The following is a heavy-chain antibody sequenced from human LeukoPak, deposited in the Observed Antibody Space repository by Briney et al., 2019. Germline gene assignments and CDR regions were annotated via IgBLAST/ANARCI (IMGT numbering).Heavy chain of an antibody. D-gene: IGHD3-10*01. Sequence: SETLSLTCTVSGGSINSYYWSWIRQPPGKRLEWIGYIYYSGSTNYSPSLKSRVTISVDTSKNQFSLKLSSVTAADTAVYYCARGRAITMVRGVTSTAFDPWGQGTLVTVSS. CDR3: ARGRAITMVRGVTSTAFDP. J-gene: IGHJ5*02. CDR2: IYYSGST. CDR1: GGSINSYY. V-gene: IGHV4-59*12.